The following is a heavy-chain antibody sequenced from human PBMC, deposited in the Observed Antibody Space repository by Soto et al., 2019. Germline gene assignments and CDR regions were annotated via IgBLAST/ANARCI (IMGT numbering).Heavy chain of an antibody. V-gene: IGHV4-30-4*01. CDR2: VCYSGST. Sequence: QVQLQESGPGLVKPSQTLSLTCTVSGGSISSGDYYWGWIRQPPGKGLEWIGYVCYSGSTYYNPSLKSRVTISVDTSKNQSSLKLSSVTAADAAVYYCAPYSSGRAFDIWGQGTMVTVSS. D-gene: IGHD6-19*01. CDR3: APYSSGRAFDI. CDR1: GGSISSGDYY. J-gene: IGHJ3*02.